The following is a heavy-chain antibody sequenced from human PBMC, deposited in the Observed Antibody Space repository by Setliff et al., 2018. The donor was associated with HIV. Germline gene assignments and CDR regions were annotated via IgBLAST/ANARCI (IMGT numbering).Heavy chain of an antibody. V-gene: IGHV4-39*07. J-gene: IGHJ6*02. CDR1: GGSISSDSYY. Sequence: ASETLSLTCTVSGGSISSDSYYWGWIRQPPGKGLEWIASINYSGNTYHNPSLKTRVTISVDTSKSQFSLKLSSVTAADTAVYYCARTKTYSSGWPVIRGAYYYYGMDVWGQGTTVTVSS. CDR3: ARTKTYSSGWPVIRGAYYYYGMDV. D-gene: IGHD6-19*01. CDR2: INYSGNT.